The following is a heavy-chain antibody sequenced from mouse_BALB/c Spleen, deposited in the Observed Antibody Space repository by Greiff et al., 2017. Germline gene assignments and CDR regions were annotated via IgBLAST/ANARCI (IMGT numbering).Heavy chain of an antibody. V-gene: IGHV5-17*02. CDR2: ISSGSSTI. Sequence: EVQGVESGGGLVQPGGSRKLSCAASGFTFSSFGMHWVRQAPEKGLEWVAYISSGSSTIYYADTVKGRFTITRDNPKNTLFLQMTSLRSEDTAMYYCANYYAGAMDYWGQGTSVTVSS. D-gene: IGHD1-1*01. CDR1: GFTFSSFG. J-gene: IGHJ4*01. CDR3: ANYYAGAMDY.